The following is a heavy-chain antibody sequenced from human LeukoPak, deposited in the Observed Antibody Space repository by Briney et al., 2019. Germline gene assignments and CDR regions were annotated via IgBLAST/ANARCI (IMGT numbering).Heavy chain of an antibody. Sequence: GGSLRLSCKASGFTFSSYGMHWVRQAPGKGLEWVAVISYDGSNKYYADSVKGRFTISRDNSKNTLYLQMNSLRAEDTAVYYCAKSVMVRTLLNPFDYWGQGTLVTVSS. CDR2: ISYDGSNK. D-gene: IGHD3-10*01. V-gene: IGHV3-30*18. CDR1: GFTFSSYG. J-gene: IGHJ4*02. CDR3: AKSVMVRTLLNPFDY.